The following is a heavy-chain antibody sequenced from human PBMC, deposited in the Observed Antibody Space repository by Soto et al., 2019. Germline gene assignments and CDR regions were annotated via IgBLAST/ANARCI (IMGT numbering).Heavy chain of an antibody. J-gene: IGHJ6*02. CDR3: ARDQPSGGSSGWRGYYYYGMDV. D-gene: IGHD6-19*01. CDR1: GDSVSSNSAA. CDR2: TYYRSKWYN. Sequence: PSQTLSLTCAISGDSVSSNSAAWNWIRHSPSRGLEWLGRTYYRSKWYNDYAVSVKSRITINPDTSKNQFSLQLNSVTPEDTAVYYCARDQPSGGSSGWRGYYYYGMDVWGQGTTVTVSS. V-gene: IGHV6-1*01.